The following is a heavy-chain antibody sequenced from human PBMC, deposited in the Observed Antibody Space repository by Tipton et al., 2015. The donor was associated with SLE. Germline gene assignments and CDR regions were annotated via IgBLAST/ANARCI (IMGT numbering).Heavy chain of an antibody. CDR3: ARSLGYCSGGSCYWGNFDY. CDR2: IYYSGST. V-gene: IGHV4-61*01. D-gene: IGHD2-15*01. Sequence: TLSLTCSVSGASIRGGSYYWSWIRQPPGKGLEWIGYIYYSGSTNYNPSLKSRVTISVDTSKNQFSLNLSSVTAADTAVYYCARSLGYCSGGSCYWGNFDYWGQGTLVTVSS. J-gene: IGHJ4*02. CDR1: GASIRGGSYY.